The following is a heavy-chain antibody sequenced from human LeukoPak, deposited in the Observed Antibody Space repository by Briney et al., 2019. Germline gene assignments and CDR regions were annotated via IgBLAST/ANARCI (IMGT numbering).Heavy chain of an antibody. Sequence: GGSLRLSCAVSGLTFSSSWMDWVRQAPGKGLEWVASINPDGNKKYSADSVKGRFTISRDNAKNTLYLQMNSLRVEDTAVYYCTREVVTFDSWGQGTLVTVSS. CDR2: INPDGNKK. D-gene: IGHD2-2*01. CDR3: TREVVTFDS. CDR1: GLTFSSSW. J-gene: IGHJ4*02. V-gene: IGHV3-7*01.